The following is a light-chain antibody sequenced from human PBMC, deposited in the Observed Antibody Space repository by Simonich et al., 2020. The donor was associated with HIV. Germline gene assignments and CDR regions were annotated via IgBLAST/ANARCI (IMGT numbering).Light chain of an antibody. V-gene: IGLV2-14*01. CDR2: DVS. Sequence: QSALTQPASVSGSPGQSITISCTGTSSDVGGYNYVSWYQTHPGKTPKLMIYDVSKRPSGVSNRFSGSKSGNTASLTISGLQAEDEGDYYCSSYTGSSSVVFGGGTKLTVL. J-gene: IGLJ2*01. CDR3: SSYTGSSSVV. CDR1: SSDVGGYNY.